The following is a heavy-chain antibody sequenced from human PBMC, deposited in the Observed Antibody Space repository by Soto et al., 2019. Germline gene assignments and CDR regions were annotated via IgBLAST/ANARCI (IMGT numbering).Heavy chain of an antibody. CDR3: TRALELLKPRYDFWSGYYRPPSENYYYDMDV. J-gene: IGHJ6*02. V-gene: IGHV3-49*03. CDR1: GFPFSVYY. Sequence: HPGGSLRLSCAASGFPFSVYYMSWIRQAPGKGLEWVGFIRSKAYGGTTEYAASVKGRFTISRDDSKSIAYLQMNSLKTEDTAVYYCTRALELLKPRYDFWSGYYRPPSENYYYDMDVWGQGTTVTVSS. CDR2: IRSKAYGGTT. D-gene: IGHD3-3*01.